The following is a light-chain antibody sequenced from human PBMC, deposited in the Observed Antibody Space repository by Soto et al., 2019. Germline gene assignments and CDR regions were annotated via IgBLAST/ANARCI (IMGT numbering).Light chain of an antibody. CDR3: QQYNNWPPYT. CDR1: QSVSSK. J-gene: IGKJ2*01. CDR2: GAS. V-gene: IGKV3-15*01. Sequence: EIVMTQSPATLSVSPGERATLSCRASQSVSSKLAWYQQKPGLAPRLLIYGASTRATGIPVRFSGSGSGTEFTLTISSLQSEDFAVYYCQQYNNWPPYTFGQGTKLEIK.